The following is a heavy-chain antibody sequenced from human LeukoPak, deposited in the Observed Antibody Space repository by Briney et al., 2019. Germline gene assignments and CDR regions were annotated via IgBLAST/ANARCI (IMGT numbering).Heavy chain of an antibody. J-gene: IGHJ4*02. D-gene: IGHD7-27*01. Sequence: PSETLSLTCAVYGGSFSGYYWSWIRQPPGKGLEWIGEINHSGRTNYNPSLKSRVTISVDTSKNQFSLKLSSVTAADTAVYYCAREGWGSDYWGQGTLVTVSS. CDR2: INHSGRT. V-gene: IGHV4-34*01. CDR1: GGSFSGYY. CDR3: AREGWGSDY.